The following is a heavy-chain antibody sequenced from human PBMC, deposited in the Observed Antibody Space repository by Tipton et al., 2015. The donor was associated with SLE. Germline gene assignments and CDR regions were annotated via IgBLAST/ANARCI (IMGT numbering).Heavy chain of an antibody. CDR2: ISAYNGNT. J-gene: IGHJ3*02. D-gene: IGHD6-13*01. CDR3: ATYSSSWPDAFDI. Sequence: QLVQSGAEVKKPGSSVKVSCKASGGTFSDFVISWVRQAPGQGLEWMGWISAYNGNTNYAQKLQGRVTMTTDTSTSTAYMELRSLRSDDTAVYYCATYSSSWPDAFDIWGQGTMVSVSS. CDR1: GGTFSDFV. V-gene: IGHV1-18*01.